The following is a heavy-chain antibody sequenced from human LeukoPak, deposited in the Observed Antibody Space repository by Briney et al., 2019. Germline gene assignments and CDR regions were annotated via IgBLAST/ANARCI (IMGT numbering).Heavy chain of an antibody. D-gene: IGHD6-13*01. J-gene: IGHJ4*02. CDR2: ISWNSGSI. V-gene: IGHV3-9*01. Sequence: QPGRSLRLSCAASGFTFDDYAMHWVRQAPGKGLEWVSGISWNSGSIGYADSVKGRFTISRDNAKNSLYLQMNSLRAEDTALYYCAKDAADLSRSSSWYLDYWGQGTLVTVSS. CDR1: GFTFDDYA. CDR3: AKDAADLSRSSSWYLDY.